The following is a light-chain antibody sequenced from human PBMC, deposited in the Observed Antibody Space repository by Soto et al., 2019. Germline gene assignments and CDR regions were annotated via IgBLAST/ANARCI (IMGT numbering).Light chain of an antibody. CDR2: DAS. CDR3: NQRSNWPPA. Sequence: EIVLTQSPATLSLSRGERATLSCRASRSVSSDLAWYQQKPGQDPRLLIYDASNWSTGIAARFSGSGSGTDDTLTIISLEPEDFGVNYCNQRSNWPPAFGKGTPLVIK. CDR1: RSVSSD. J-gene: IGKJ5*01. V-gene: IGKV3-11*01.